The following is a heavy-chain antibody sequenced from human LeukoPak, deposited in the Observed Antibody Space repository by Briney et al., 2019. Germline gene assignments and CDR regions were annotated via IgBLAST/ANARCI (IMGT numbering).Heavy chain of an antibody. CDR1: GFTFSDYY. Sequence: GGSLRLSCAASGFTFSDYYMSWIRQAPGKGLEWVSYISSSGSTIYYADSVKGRFTISRDNAKNSLYLQMNSLRAEDTAVYYCARSRLHYDSSGYKYYFDYWGQGTLVTVSS. CDR3: ARSRLHYDSSGYKYYFDY. D-gene: IGHD3-22*01. V-gene: IGHV3-11*01. CDR2: ISSSGSTI. J-gene: IGHJ4*02.